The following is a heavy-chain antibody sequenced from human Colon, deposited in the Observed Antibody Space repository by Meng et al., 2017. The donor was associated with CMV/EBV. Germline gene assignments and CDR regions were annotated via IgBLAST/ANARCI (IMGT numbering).Heavy chain of an antibody. V-gene: IGHV1-2*02. Sequence: QVQFAQSGAKLKQPGASGKASCKTSGYTFSDYHIHWVRQAPGQGLEWMGWINSNSGATDYAQKFQGRFTMTRDTSITTVYMELSSLRSDDTAVYYCARDPSGSRVPFDYWGQGSLVTVSS. D-gene: IGHD1-26*01. J-gene: IGHJ4*02. CDR2: INSNSGAT. CDR1: GYTFSDYH. CDR3: ARDPSGSRVPFDY.